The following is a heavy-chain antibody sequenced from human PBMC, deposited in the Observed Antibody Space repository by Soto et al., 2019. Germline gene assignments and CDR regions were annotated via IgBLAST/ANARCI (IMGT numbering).Heavy chain of an antibody. Sequence: PGGSLRLSCATSGFTFSSYGMHWVRPAPGKGLEWVAGIWYDGSSRYYADSEKGRFTNSRDNSKNTLYMQMHSLRAEDTAVYYCAKQQGPGTPYYYAMDVWGQGTTVTVSS. D-gene: IGHD1-1*01. CDR1: GFTFSSYG. CDR3: AKQQGPGTPYYYAMDV. V-gene: IGHV3-33*06. CDR2: IWYDGSSR. J-gene: IGHJ6*02.